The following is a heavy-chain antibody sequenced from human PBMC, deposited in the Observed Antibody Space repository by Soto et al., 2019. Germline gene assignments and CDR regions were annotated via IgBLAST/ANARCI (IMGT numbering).Heavy chain of an antibody. V-gene: IGHV3-30*18. J-gene: IGHJ6*02. CDR2: ISYDGSNK. Sequence: GGSLRLSCAASGFTFSSYGMHWVRQAPGKGLEWVAVISYDGSNKYYADSVKGRFTISRDNSKNTLYLQMNSLRAEDTAVYYCAKDIRESATGTCYYYYGMDFSGQGTTVTVSS. CDR1: GFTFSSYG. D-gene: IGHD1-1*01. CDR3: AKDIRESATGTCYYYYGMDF.